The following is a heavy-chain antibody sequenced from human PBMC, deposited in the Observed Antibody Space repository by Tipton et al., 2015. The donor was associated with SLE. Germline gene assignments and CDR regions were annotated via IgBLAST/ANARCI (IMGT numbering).Heavy chain of an antibody. V-gene: IGHV4-38-2*01. J-gene: IGHJ4*02. CDR1: GFSISSGYY. CDR3: ARQYYDNLWGSYRYHFDG. D-gene: IGHD3-16*02. CDR2: IYYSGNT. Sequence: TLSLTCDVTGFSISSGYYWGWIRQPPGKGLEWIGNIYYSGNTFYNPSLKSRVTISVDASKNQFSLKLSSVTAADTAVYYCARQYYDNLWGSYRYHFDGWGQGILVTVSS.